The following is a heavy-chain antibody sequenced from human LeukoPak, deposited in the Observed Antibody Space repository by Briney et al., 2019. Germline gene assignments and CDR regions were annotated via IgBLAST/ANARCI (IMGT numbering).Heavy chain of an antibody. J-gene: IGHJ6*03. Sequence: ASVKVSCKASGYTYTGYYMHWVRQAPGQGLEWMGWINPNSGGTNYAQKFQGRVTMTRDTSISTAYMELSRLRSDDTAVYYCASAPLDYYYYMDVWGKGTTVTVSS. CDR1: GYTYTGYY. V-gene: IGHV1-2*02. CDR3: ASAPLDYYYYMDV. CDR2: INPNSGGT.